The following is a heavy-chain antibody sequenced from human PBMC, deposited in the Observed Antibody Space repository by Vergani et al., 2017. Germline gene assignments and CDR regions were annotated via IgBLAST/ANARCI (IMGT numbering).Heavy chain of an antibody. CDR1: GGSVSSGSYY. J-gene: IGHJ4*02. CDR2: IYYSGST. V-gene: IGHV4-61*10. D-gene: IGHD6-13*01. CDR3: ATIPAAGTRGYFDY. Sequence: QVQLQESGPGLVKPSETLSLTCTVSGGSVSSGSYYWSRIRQPAGKGLEWIGYIYYSGSTNYNPSLKSRVTISVDTSKNQFSLKLSSVTAADTAVYYCATIPAAGTRGYFDYWGQGTLVTVSS.